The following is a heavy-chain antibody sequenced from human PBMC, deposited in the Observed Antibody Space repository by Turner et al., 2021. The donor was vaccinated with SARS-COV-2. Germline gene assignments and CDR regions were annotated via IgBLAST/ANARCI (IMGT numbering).Heavy chain of an antibody. CDR1: GFTFSSYA. J-gene: IGHJ4*02. V-gene: IGHV3-64D*06. CDR3: FGSGWYLGDY. CDR2: ISSNGGST. Sequence: EVQLVESGGGLVKPGESLRLSCSASGFTFSSYAMHWVRQAPGKGLEYVSAISSNGGSTYYADSVKGRFSISRDNSKNTVYLQMSSLRVDDTAIYYCFGSGWYLGDYWGQGALVTVSS. D-gene: IGHD6-19*01.